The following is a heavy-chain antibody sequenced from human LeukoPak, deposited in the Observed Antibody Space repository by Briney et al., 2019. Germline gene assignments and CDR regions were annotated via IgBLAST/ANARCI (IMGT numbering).Heavy chain of an antibody. D-gene: IGHD6-13*01. Sequence: SETLSLTCTVSGGSISSGTYYWGWIRQPPGKGLDWIGSIYYSGSTYYNTSPTYYNPSLKSRVTISVDTSKKQFSLKLTSVTAADTAVYYCARQVREGIAAADAQMIDYWGQGTLVTVSS. V-gene: IGHV4-39*07. CDR3: ARQVREGIAAADAQMIDY. CDR2: IYYSGSTYYNTSPT. J-gene: IGHJ4*02. CDR1: GGSISSGTYY.